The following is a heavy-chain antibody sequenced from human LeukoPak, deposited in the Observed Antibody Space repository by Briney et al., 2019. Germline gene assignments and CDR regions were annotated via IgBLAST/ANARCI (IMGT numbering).Heavy chain of an antibody. D-gene: IGHD3-10*01. CDR3: AKGELLWFGKLPDY. CDR2: ISGSGGST. Sequence: GGSLRLSCAASGFTFSSYAMSWVRQAPGKGLEWVSAISGSGGSTYYADSVKGRFTISRDNSKNTLYLQMNSLRAEDTAVYYCAKGELLWFGKLPDYWGQGTLVTVSS. V-gene: IGHV3-23*01. CDR1: GFTFSSYA. J-gene: IGHJ4*02.